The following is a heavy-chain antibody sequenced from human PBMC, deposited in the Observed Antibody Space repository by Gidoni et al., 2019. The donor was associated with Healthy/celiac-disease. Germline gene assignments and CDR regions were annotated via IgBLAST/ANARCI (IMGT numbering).Heavy chain of an antibody. J-gene: IGHJ3*02. Sequence: QVQLVQSGAEVKKPGASVKASCKASGYNFTSYAMHWVRQAPGQRLEWIGWINAGNGNTKYSQKFQGRVTITSDTSASTAYMELSSLRSEDTAVYYCARATVTMFDAFDIWGQGTMVTVSS. V-gene: IGHV1-3*01. CDR2: INAGNGNT. D-gene: IGHD4-17*01. CDR1: GYNFTSYA. CDR3: ARATVTMFDAFDI.